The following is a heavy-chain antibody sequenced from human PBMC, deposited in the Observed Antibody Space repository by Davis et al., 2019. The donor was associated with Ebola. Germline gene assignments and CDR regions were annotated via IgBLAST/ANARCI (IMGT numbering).Heavy chain of an antibody. V-gene: IGHV4-39*01. J-gene: IGHJ3*01. CDR2: IYYSGST. CDR1: GGSISSRSYY. D-gene: IGHD3-3*01. Sequence: SETLSLTCTVSGGSISSRSYYWGWIRQPPGKGLEWIGSIYYSGSTYYNPSLKSRVTISVDTSKNQFSLKLSSVTAAVTAVYYCARRRITISPWGQGTMVTVSS. CDR3: ARRRITISP.